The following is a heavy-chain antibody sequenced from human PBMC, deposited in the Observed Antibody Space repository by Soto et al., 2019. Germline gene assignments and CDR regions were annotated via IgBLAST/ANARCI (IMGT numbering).Heavy chain of an antibody. CDR3: ARGTDYADLGNAEYFHP. CDR2: ISKDGSHS. Sequence: QVQLVESGGGVVQPGRSLRLSCAASGFNFRTYGIHWVRQAPGKGLEWVAVISKDGSHSYYAHSVKGRFTTSRDNSQNKAFLQVNSLTADDTAVYFCARGTDYADLGNAEYFHPWGQGTLVTVSS. D-gene: IGHD4-17*01. CDR1: GFNFRTYG. V-gene: IGHV3-30*03. J-gene: IGHJ1*01.